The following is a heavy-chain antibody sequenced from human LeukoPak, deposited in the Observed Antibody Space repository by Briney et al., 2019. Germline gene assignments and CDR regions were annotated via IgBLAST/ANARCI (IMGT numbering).Heavy chain of an antibody. D-gene: IGHD3-22*01. CDR3: ARDGYYDSSGYFYYFDY. CDR1: GGSISSYY. V-gene: IGHV4-4*07. J-gene: IGHJ4*02. Sequence: SQTLSLTCTVSGGSISSYYWSWIRQPAGKGLEWIGRIYTSGSTNYNPSLKSRVTMSVDTSKNQFSLKLSSVTAADTAVYYCARDGYYDSSGYFYYFDYWGQGTLVTVSS. CDR2: IYTSGST.